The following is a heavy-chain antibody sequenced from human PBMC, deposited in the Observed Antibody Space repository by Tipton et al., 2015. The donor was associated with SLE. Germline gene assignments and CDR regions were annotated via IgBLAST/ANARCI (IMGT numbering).Heavy chain of an antibody. V-gene: IGHV3-48*03. J-gene: IGHJ3*02. Sequence: SLRLSCAASGFTFSSYEMNWVRQAPGKGLEWVSYISSSGSTIYYADSVKGRFTISRDNAKNSLYLQMDSLRVEDTALYYCAIQGEAFDMWGQGTMVTASS. CDR1: GFTFSSYE. CDR2: ISSSGSTI. CDR3: AIQGEAFDM.